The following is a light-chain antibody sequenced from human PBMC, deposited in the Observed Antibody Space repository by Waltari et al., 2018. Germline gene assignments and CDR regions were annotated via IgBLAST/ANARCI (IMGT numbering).Light chain of an antibody. CDR2: AAS. CDR1: QSVSRY. Sequence: IVLTPSPGTLSLSPGERATLSCRASQSVSRYLAWYQQRPGQAPRLLIYAASTRATGFPDRFSGSGYGTDFTLTISRLEPEDFAVYYCQNHERLPATFGQGTKVEIK. CDR3: QNHERLPAT. J-gene: IGKJ1*01. V-gene: IGKV3-20*01.